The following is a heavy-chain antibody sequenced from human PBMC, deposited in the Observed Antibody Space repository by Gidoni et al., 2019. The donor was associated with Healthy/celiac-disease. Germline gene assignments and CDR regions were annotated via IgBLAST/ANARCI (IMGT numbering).Heavy chain of an antibody. D-gene: IGHD3-22*01. CDR3: ARDASDYYDSSLDY. Sequence: QVQLVESGGGLVQPGRALRPSFAASVFTFGSYGMHWVRQAPGKGLEWVAVIWYDGSNKYYADSVKGRFTISRDNSKNTLYLQMNSLRAEDTAVYYCARDASDYYDSSLDYWGQGTLVTVSS. J-gene: IGHJ4*02. V-gene: IGHV3-33*01. CDR1: VFTFGSYG. CDR2: IWYDGSNK.